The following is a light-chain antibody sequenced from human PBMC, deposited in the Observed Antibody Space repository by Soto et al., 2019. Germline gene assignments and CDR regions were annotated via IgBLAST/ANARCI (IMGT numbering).Light chain of an antibody. CDR3: QQSETYPLT. J-gene: IGKJ5*01. CDR2: DAS. CDR1: QTISTW. Sequence: DIQMTQPPSTLSASVGDRVTITCRASQTISTWLAWYQHKPGKAPNLLIYDASTLMSGVPSRFSGSGSGTEFTLTISSLQPGDFATYYCQQSETYPLTFGQGTRLEIK. V-gene: IGKV1-5*01.